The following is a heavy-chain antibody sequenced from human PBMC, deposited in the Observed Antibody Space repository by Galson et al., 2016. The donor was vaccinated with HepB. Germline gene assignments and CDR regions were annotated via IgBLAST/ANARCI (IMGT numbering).Heavy chain of an antibody. CDR2: INPISGGT. CDR3: ARGILLGSDAFDI. Sequence: SVKVSCKASGYTFSDYFLHWVRQAPGQGLEWMGWINPISGGTALPQKFQGRVTMTRDTSISTAYMELSRLTFDDTAVYYCARGILLGSDAFDIWGQGTMVTVSS. D-gene: IGHD1-26*01. V-gene: IGHV1-2*02. CDR1: GYTFSDYF. J-gene: IGHJ3*02.